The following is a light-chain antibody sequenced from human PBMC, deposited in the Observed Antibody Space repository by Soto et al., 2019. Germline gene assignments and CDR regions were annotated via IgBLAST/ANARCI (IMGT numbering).Light chain of an antibody. CDR1: SSNIGNNY. CDR2: DNN. J-gene: IGLJ2*01. V-gene: IGLV1-51*01. Sequence: QSVLTQPPSVSAAPGQQVTISCSGSSSNIGNNYVSWYQHLPGTAPKLLIYDNNKRPSGIPDRFSGSKSGTSATLGITGLQTGDEADYYCGTWDSSLTAVLFGGGTQLTVL. CDR3: GTWDSSLTAVL.